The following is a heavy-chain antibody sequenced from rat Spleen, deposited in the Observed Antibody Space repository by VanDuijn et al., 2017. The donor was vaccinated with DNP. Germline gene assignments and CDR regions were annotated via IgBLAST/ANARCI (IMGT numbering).Heavy chain of an antibody. CDR3: TTFEGTNA. CDR2: ITSSGGTT. D-gene: IGHD1-11*01. Sequence: EVELVESGGDLVQPGRSLKLSCVASGFTFNYHWMSWIRKVPGKGLDWVASITSSGGTTYYPDSVKGRFTISRDKAKSTLYLQMDSLRSEDTATYYCTTFEGTNAWGQGTSVTVSS. V-gene: IGHV5-31*01. J-gene: IGHJ4*01. CDR1: GFTFNYHW.